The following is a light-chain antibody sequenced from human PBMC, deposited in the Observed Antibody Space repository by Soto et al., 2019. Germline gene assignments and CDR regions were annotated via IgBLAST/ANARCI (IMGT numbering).Light chain of an antibody. CDR2: AAS. J-gene: IGKJ2*01. V-gene: IGKV1-39*01. Sequence: DIQMTQSPSSLSASVGDIVTITCRASQSISSYLNWYQQKPGKAPKRRIYAASSLQSGVPSRFSGSGSGTAFTLTISSLQPEDFATYYGQQSYSTPYTFGQGTKLEIK. CDR3: QQSYSTPYT. CDR1: QSISSY.